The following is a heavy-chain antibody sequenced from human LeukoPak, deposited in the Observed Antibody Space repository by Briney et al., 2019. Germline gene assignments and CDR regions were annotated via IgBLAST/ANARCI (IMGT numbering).Heavy chain of an antibody. D-gene: IGHD4-17*01. V-gene: IGHV4-30-2*05. CDR3: ARDPPVRMTTVTTGDY. CDR2: ISYSGSA. Sequence: NPSQTLSLTCAVSGGSISSCGYSWSWIRQPPGKGLEWIGYISYSGSAYYNPSLKSRVTISLDTSKNQFSLNLSSVTAADTAVYYCARDPPVRMTTVTTGDYWGQGTLVTVSS. CDR1: GGSISSCGYS. J-gene: IGHJ4*02.